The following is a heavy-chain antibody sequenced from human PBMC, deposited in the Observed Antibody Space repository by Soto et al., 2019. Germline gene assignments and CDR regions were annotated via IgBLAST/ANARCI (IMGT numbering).Heavy chain of an antibody. CDR2: IYPGDSDT. V-gene: IGHV5-51*01. Sequence: GESLKISCKGSGYSFTSYWIGWVRQMPGKGLEWMGIIYPGDSDTRYSPSFQGQVTISADKSISTAYLQWSSLKASDTAMYYCARDADILTGSDAFDIWGQGTMVTVSS. J-gene: IGHJ3*02. CDR3: ARDADILTGSDAFDI. CDR1: GYSFTSYW. D-gene: IGHD3-9*01.